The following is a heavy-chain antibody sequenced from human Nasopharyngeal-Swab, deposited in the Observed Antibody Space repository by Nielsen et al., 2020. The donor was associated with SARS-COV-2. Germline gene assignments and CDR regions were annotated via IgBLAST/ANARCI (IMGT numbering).Heavy chain of an antibody. CDR3: ARTLDPMVVTSYFDN. CDR1: GFAFDDYG. CDR2: LNWNGGST. J-gene: IGHJ4*02. Sequence: GESLKISCTSSGFAFDDYGMSWVRQAPGKGLGWVSGLNWNGGSTGYADSVKGRFTISRDNAKNSLYLQMNSLRADDTALYYCARTLDPMVVTSYFDNWGQGTLVTVSS. V-gene: IGHV3-20*04. D-gene: IGHD2-21*02.